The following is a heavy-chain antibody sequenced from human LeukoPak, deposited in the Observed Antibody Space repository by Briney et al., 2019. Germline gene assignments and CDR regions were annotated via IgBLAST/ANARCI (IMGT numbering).Heavy chain of an antibody. J-gene: IGHJ4*02. CDR3: ARDHPRRGYSGYGIDY. V-gene: IGHV3-48*03. CDR2: ISSSGSTI. CDR1: GISISSYA. D-gene: IGHD5-12*01. Sequence: GGSLRLSCAASGISISSYAMSWVRQAPGKGLEWVSYISSSGSTIYYADSVKGRFTISRDNAKNSLYLQMNSLRAEDTAVYYCARDHPRRGYSGYGIDYWGQGTLVTVSS.